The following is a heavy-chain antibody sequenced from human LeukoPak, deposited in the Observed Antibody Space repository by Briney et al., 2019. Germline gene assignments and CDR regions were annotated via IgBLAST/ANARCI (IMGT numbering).Heavy chain of an antibody. CDR1: GYTFTSYY. CDR3: ARDLYDSSGYYLPLRY. V-gene: IGHV1-46*01. D-gene: IGHD3-22*01. Sequence: GASVKVSCKVSGYTFTSYYMHWVRQAPGQGLEWMGIINPSGGSTSYAQKFQGRVTMTRDTSTSTVYMELSSLRSEDTAVYYCARDLYDSSGYYLPLRYWGQGTLVTVSS. J-gene: IGHJ4*02. CDR2: INPSGGST.